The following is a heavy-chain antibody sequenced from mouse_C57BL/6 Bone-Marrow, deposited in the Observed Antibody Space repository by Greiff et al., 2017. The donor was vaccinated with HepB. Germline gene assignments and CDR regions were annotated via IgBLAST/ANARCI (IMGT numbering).Heavy chain of an antibody. J-gene: IGHJ3*01. CDR2: IHPNSGST. CDR1: GYTFTSYW. V-gene: IGHV1-64*01. CDR3: ARRNLSQLRLEFAY. Sequence: QVQLQQPGAELVKPGASVKLSCKASGYTFTSYWMHWVKQRPGQGLEWIGMIHPNSGSTNYNEKFKSKATLTVDKSSSTAYMQLSSLTSEDSAVYYCARRNLSQLRLEFAYWGQGTLVTVSA. D-gene: IGHD3-2*02.